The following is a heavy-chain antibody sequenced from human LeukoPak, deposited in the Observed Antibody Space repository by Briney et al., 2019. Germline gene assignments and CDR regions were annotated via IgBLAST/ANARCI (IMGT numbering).Heavy chain of an antibody. V-gene: IGHV1-18*01. J-gene: IGHJ4*02. CDR2: ISTYNGNT. Sequence: ASVKVSCKASGGTFSSYAISWVRQAPGQGLEWMGGISTYNGNTNYAQKLQGRVTMTTDTSTTIAYMELRSLRSDDTAVYYCAGCSGGSCTGYYFDYWGQGTLVTVSS. CDR3: AGCSGGSCTGYYFDY. CDR1: GGTFSSYA. D-gene: IGHD2-15*01.